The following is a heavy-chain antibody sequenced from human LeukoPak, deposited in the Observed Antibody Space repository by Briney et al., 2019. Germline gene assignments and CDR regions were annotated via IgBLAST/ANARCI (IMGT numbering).Heavy chain of an antibody. J-gene: IGHJ6*02. D-gene: IGHD1/OR15-1a*01. V-gene: IGHV3-49*04. CDR2: IRSKTHGGAA. Sequence: GGSLRLSCTTFGITFGDEATSWVRQAPGKGLEWVGFIRSKTHGGAAEYAASVRGRFILSRDDSRGVAYLHMNSLKTEDTGVYYCSRGMVEHRRNPVYYYGMDVWGLGTTVTVSS. CDR1: GITFGDEA. CDR3: SRGMVEHRRNPVYYYGMDV.